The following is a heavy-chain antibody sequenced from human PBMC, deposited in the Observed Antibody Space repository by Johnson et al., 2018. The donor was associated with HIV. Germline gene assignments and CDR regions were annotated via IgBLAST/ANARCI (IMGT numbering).Heavy chain of an antibody. CDR1: GFTFSNYA. V-gene: IGHV3-30*04. J-gene: IGHJ3*02. D-gene: IGHD4-23*01. CDR3: ARDSTPWGGGFVGYAFDI. Sequence: QVQLVESGGDVVQPGRSLRLSCTASGFTFSNYAVHWVRQAPGKGLEWVAVISYDGSKKYYADTVKGRFTISRDNAKNSLYLQMNSLRAEGTALYYCARDSTPWGGGFVGYAFDIWGRGTMVTVSS. CDR2: ISYDGSKK.